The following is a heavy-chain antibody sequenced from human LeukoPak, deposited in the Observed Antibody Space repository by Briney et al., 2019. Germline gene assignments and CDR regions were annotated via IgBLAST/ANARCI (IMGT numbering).Heavy chain of an antibody. V-gene: IGHV4-59*01. Sequence: SETLSPTCTVSGGSISSYYWSWIRQPPGKGLEYIGYIYYSGSTNYNPSLKSRVTMSVDTSKNQFSLKLSSVTAADTAVYYCARGTMMVGPWGQGTLVTVSS. D-gene: IGHD3-22*01. CDR2: IYYSGST. J-gene: IGHJ5*02. CDR3: ARGTMMVGP. CDR1: GGSISSYY.